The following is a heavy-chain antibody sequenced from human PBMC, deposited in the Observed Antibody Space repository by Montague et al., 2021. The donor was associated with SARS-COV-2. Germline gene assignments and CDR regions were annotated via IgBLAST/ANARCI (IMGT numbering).Heavy chain of an antibody. CDR3: ARHSGRDTIFGVVIIPDAFDI. Sequence: SETLSLTCTVSGSSISSSSYYWGWIRQPPGKGLGWIGSIYYSGSTYYNPSLKSRVTISVDTSKNQFSLKLSSVTAADTAVYYCARHSGRDTIFGVVIIPDAFDIWGQGTMVTVSS. CDR1: GSSISSSSYY. J-gene: IGHJ3*02. V-gene: IGHV4-39*01. D-gene: IGHD3-3*01. CDR2: IYYSGST.